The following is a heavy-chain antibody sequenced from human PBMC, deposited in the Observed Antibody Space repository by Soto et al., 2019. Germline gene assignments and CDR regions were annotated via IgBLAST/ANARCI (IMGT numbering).Heavy chain of an antibody. CDR1: GFTFSSYG. CDR2: ISGGGGST. V-gene: IGHV3-23*01. J-gene: IGHJ6*02. CDR3: AKDLDVVVVVTATRGLDV. Sequence: EVQLLESGGGLVQPGGSLRLSCAASGFTFSSYGMSWVRQAPGKGLEWVPSISGGGGSTYYADSVKGRFTISRDNSKNTLYLQVSSLRAEDTAVYYCAKDLDVVVVVTATRGLDVWGQGTTVTVSS. D-gene: IGHD2-15*01.